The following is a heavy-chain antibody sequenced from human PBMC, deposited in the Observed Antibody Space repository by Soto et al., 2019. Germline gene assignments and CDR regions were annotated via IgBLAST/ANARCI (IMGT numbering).Heavy chain of an antibody. CDR1: GGSISSGYS. J-gene: IGHJ4*02. CDR2: IYHSGST. Sequence: SETLSLTCAVSGGSISSGYSWGWIRQPPGKGLEWIGSIYHSGSTYYNPSLKSRVTISVDTARNQFSLRLSSVTAADTAVYYCARGRFCSGGHCYSQDSWGQGTLVTVSS. CDR3: ARGRFCSGGHCYSQDS. V-gene: IGHV4-38-2*01. D-gene: IGHD2-15*01.